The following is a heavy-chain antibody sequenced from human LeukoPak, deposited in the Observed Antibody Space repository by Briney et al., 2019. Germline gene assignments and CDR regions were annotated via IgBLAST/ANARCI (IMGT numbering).Heavy chain of an antibody. Sequence: KPSETLSLTCTVSGGSISSRYWNWIRQPPGKGLEWIGYIYYSGSTNYNPSLKSRVTISVDTPKNQFSLKLSSVTAADTAVYYCARLYSSNWSPYYFDYWGQGTLVTVSS. D-gene: IGHD6-13*01. CDR1: GGSISSRY. CDR2: IYYSGST. V-gene: IGHV4-59*08. CDR3: ARLYSSNWSPYYFDY. J-gene: IGHJ4*02.